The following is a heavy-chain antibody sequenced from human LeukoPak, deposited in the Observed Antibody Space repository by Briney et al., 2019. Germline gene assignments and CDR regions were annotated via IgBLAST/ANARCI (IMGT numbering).Heavy chain of an antibody. Sequence: GGSLRLSCAASGFTFSSYAMHWVRQAPGKGLEWVSVIYSGGSTYYADSVKGRFTISRDNSKNTLYLQMSSLRAEDTAVYYCARVIAVAGFPFDYWGQGTLVTVSS. CDR2: IYSGGST. D-gene: IGHD6-19*01. CDR3: ARVIAVAGFPFDY. V-gene: IGHV3-53*01. J-gene: IGHJ4*02. CDR1: GFTFSSYA.